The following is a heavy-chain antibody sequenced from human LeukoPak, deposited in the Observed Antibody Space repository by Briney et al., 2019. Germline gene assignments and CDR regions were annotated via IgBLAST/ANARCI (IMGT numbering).Heavy chain of an antibody. CDR3: ARDWGRYYYYGMDV. Sequence: SVKVSCKASGGTFSSYAISWVRQAPGQGLEWMGGIIPIFGTANYAQKFQGGVTITADESTSTAYMELSSLRSEDTAVYYCARDWGRYYYYGMDVWGQGTTVTVSS. CDR2: IIPIFGTA. J-gene: IGHJ6*02. D-gene: IGHD3-16*01. CDR1: GGTFSSYA. V-gene: IGHV1-69*13.